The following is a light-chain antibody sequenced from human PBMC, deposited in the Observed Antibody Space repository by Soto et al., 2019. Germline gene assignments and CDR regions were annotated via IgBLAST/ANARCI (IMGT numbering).Light chain of an antibody. V-gene: IGLV1-44*01. J-gene: IGLJ2*01. CDR3: AAWDDSLNGPV. Sequence: VLTQPPSASGTPGQRVTISCSGSSSNNGSNTVNWYQQLPGTAPKLLIYSNNQRPSGVPDRSSGSKSGTSASLATGGLQSEDEADYYCAAWDDSLNGPVFGGGTKLTVL. CDR1: SSNNGSNT. CDR2: SNN.